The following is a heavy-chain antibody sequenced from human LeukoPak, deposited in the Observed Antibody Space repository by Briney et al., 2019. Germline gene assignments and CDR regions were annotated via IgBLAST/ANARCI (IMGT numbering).Heavy chain of an antibody. CDR1: GFTFDDYA. CDR3: ARDTAMASMDV. J-gene: IGHJ6*02. V-gene: IGHV3-9*01. CDR2: ISWNSGSI. Sequence: GGSLRLSCAASGFTFDDYAMHWVRQAPGKGLEWVSGISWNSGSIGYADSVKGRFTISRDNSKNTLYLQMNSLRAEDTAVYYCARDTAMASMDVWGQGTTVTVSS. D-gene: IGHD5-18*01.